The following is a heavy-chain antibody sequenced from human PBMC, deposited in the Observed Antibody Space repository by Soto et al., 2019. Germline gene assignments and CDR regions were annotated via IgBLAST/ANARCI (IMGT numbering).Heavy chain of an antibody. D-gene: IGHD6-25*01. V-gene: IGHV4-4*02. CDR3: ASDGPALDY. CDR1: GGSISSINW. J-gene: IGHJ4*02. CDR2: IHHSGST. Sequence: SETLSLTCAVSGGSISSINWWSWVRQPPGKGLEWIGEIHHSGSTNYNPSLKSRVTISFDKSKNQFSLNLTSVSAADTAVYFCASDGPALDYWGQGTLVTVSS.